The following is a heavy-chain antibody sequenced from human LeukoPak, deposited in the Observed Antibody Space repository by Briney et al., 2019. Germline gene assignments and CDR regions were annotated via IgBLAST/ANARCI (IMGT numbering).Heavy chain of an antibody. CDR1: GLTFSGSA. CDR2: IRSKANSYAT. V-gene: IGHV3-73*01. CDR3: TRVVSSSWYALINDY. Sequence: GGSLRLSCAASGLTFSGSAMHWVRQASGKGLEWVGRIRSKANSYATAYAASVKGRFTISRDDSKNTAYLQMNSLKTEDTAVYYCTRVVSSSWYALINDYWGQGTLVTVSS. D-gene: IGHD6-13*01. J-gene: IGHJ4*02.